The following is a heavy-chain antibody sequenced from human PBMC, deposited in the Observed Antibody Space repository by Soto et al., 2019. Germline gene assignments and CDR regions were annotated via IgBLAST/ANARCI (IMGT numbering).Heavy chain of an antibody. CDR1: GYSFTSHW. Sequence: GESLKISCKGSGYSFTSHWIGWVRQMPGTGLERMGIIYPGDSDTRYSPSFQGQVTISADKSISTAHLQWSSLKASDTAMYYCATLPTYCSSTSCYRNHYYYYGMDVWGQGTTVTVSS. V-gene: IGHV5-51*01. D-gene: IGHD2-2*01. CDR2: IYPGDSDT. CDR3: ATLPTYCSSTSCYRNHYYYYGMDV. J-gene: IGHJ6*02.